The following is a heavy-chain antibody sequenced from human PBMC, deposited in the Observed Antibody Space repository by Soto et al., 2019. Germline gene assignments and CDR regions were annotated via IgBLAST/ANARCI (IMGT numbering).Heavy chain of an antibody. V-gene: IGHV3-11*01. D-gene: IGHD3-22*01. Sequence: LRLSCEASGFTFSDYYMSWIRQAPGRGLEWVSYISSSVSTIYCADSVKGRFTISRDNAKNSLYLQMNRLRAEDTAMYYCTTLSSFDSSGSHPMIDLWGQGPLVALS. CDR2: ISSSVSTI. CDR1: GFTFSDYY. CDR3: TTLSSFDSSGSHPMIDL. J-gene: IGHJ5*02.